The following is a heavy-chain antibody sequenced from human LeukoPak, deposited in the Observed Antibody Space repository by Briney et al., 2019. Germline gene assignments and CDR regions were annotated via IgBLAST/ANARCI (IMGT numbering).Heavy chain of an antibody. Sequence: PGGSLRLSCAASGFTFSSYAMHWVRQAPGKGLEWVAVISYDGSNKYYADSVKGRFTISRDNSKNTLYLQMNSLRAEDTAVYYCARDGWRYSYGYYFDYWGQGTLVTVSS. V-gene: IGHV3-30-3*01. CDR3: ARDGWRYSYGYYFDY. J-gene: IGHJ4*02. CDR1: GFTFSSYA. CDR2: ISYDGSNK. D-gene: IGHD5-18*01.